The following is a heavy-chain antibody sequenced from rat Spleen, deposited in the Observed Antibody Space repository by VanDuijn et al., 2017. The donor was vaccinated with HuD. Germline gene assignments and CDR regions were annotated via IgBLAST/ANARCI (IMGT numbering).Heavy chain of an antibody. D-gene: IGHD1-4*01. CDR3: FNTGIYAMDA. CDR2: ITNSGVTT. J-gene: IGHJ4*01. CDR1: GFTFSNYW. Sequence: EVQLVESGGGLVQPGESLKLSCVASGFTFSNYWMTWIRQAPGKGLEWVASITNSGVTTYYPDSVKGRFTISRDNAMSTLYLQMDSLRSEDTATYYCFNTGIYAMDAWGQGTSVTVSS. V-gene: IGHV5-31*01.